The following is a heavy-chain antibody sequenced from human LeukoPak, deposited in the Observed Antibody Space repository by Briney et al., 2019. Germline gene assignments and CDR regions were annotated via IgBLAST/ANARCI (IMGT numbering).Heavy chain of an antibody. CDR2: IYSGGST. CDR1: GFTVSSNY. D-gene: IGHD6-13*01. V-gene: IGHV3-53*04. Sequence: GGSLRLSCAASGFTVSSNYMSWVRQAPGKGLEWVSVIYSGGSTYYADSVKGRFTISRHNSKNTLYLQMNSLRAEDTAVYYCAKLGSSSWFYNYFDYWGQGTLVTVSS. CDR3: AKLGSSSWFYNYFDY. J-gene: IGHJ4*02.